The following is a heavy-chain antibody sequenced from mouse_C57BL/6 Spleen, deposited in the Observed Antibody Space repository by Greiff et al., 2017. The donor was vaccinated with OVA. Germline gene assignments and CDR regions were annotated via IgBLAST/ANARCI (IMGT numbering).Heavy chain of an antibody. CDR2: IRSKSNNYAT. CDR3: VTSTTEDYYAMDY. V-gene: IGHV10-1*01. CDR1: GFSFNTYA. Sequence: EVQLQQSGGGLVQPKGSLKLSCAASGFSFNTYAMNWVRQAPGKGLEWVARIRSKSNNYATYYADSVKDRFTISRDDSESMLYLQMNNLKTEDTAMYYCVTSTTEDYYAMDYWGQGTSVTVSS. D-gene: IGHD1-1*01. J-gene: IGHJ4*01.